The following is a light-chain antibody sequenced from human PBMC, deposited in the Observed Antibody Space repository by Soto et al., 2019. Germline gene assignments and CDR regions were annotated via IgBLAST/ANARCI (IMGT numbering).Light chain of an antibody. Sequence: EIVLTQSPATLSVSPGERASLSCRSTETVSTNLAWFQRKAGQPPRLLIYGSSTRATGVPDRFSGSGSGTEFALIISSLQSEDVAVYYCQQYSNWPPAINCGQGKRRAIK. CDR3: QQYSNWPPAIN. V-gene: IGKV3-15*01. J-gene: IGKJ5*01. CDR2: GSS. CDR1: ETVSTN.